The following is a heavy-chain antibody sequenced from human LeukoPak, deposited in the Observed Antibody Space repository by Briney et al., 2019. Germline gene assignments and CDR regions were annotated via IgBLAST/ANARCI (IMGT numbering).Heavy chain of an antibody. CDR3: ARDLRASPSVDCSSTSCYDDY. CDR1: GGSISSNSYY. D-gene: IGHD2-2*01. CDR2: IYYSGST. V-gene: IGHV4-39*02. J-gene: IGHJ4*02. Sequence: SETLSLTCAVSGGSISSNSYYWGWIRQPPGKGLEWIGSIYYSGSTYYNPSLKSRVTISVDTSKNQFSLKLSSVTAADTAVYYCARDLRASPSVDCSSTSCYDDYWGQGTLVTVSS.